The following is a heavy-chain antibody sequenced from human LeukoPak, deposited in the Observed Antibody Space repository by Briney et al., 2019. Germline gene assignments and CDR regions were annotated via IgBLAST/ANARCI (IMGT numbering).Heavy chain of an antibody. CDR1: GFTFSDQF. Sequence: QPGGSLRLSCAASGFTFSDQFMDWVRQAPGKGMEWVGRSRNKANSYTTEYAASVKGRFTISRDDSKNSLYLQMNSLKTEDTAVYYCARVNNYDILTGYYSEGWFDPWGQGTLVTVPS. CDR3: ARVNNYDILTGYYSEGWFDP. V-gene: IGHV3-72*01. J-gene: IGHJ5*02. D-gene: IGHD3-9*01. CDR2: SRNKANSYTT.